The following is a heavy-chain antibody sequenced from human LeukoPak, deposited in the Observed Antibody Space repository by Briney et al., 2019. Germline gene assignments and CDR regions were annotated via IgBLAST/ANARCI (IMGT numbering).Heavy chain of an antibody. CDR3: ALASSGWIHEGY. V-gene: IGHV1-8*01. CDR2: MNPNSGNT. D-gene: IGHD3-3*02. CDR1: GYTFTSYD. Sequence: ASVKVSCKASGYTFTSYDINWVRQATGQGLEWMGWMNPNSGNTGYAQKFQGRVTMTRNTSISTAYMELSSLRSEDTAVYYCALASSGWIHEGYWGQGTLLTVSS. J-gene: IGHJ4*02.